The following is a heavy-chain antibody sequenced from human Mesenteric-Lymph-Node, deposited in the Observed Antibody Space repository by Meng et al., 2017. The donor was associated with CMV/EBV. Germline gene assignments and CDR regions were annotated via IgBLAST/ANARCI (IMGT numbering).Heavy chain of an antibody. CDR2: IHSSGAA. Sequence: SETLSLTCSVSGGPIYDYFWSWIRQPPGKGLEWIAYIHSSGAADYNPSLKSRVSTSVDMSKNQFSLKLRSVTAADTAVYYCARGGSSGREWGQGTLVTVSS. J-gene: IGHJ4*02. D-gene: IGHD6-19*01. CDR1: GGPIYDYF. CDR3: ARGGSSGRE. V-gene: IGHV4-59*01.